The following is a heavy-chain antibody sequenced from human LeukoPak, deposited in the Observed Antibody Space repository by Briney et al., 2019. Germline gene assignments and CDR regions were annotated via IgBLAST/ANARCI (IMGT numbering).Heavy chain of an antibody. CDR2: IIPIFGAT. J-gene: IGHJ6*03. D-gene: IGHD3-16*01. CDR3: AKQGAVRQDYYMDV. V-gene: IGHV1-69*06. CDR1: GGSFSNYA. Sequence: SVKVSCKASGGSFSNYAITWMRQAAGQGLEWMGRIIPIFGATTYAQKFQGRVTITADMGSSTAYLELTGLTSEDTALYFCAKQGAVRQDYYMDVWGNGTTVIVSS.